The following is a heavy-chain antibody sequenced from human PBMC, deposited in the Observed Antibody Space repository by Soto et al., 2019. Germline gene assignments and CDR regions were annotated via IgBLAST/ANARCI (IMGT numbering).Heavy chain of an antibody. CDR2: ISGGGGNT. V-gene: IGHV3-23*01. CDR3: AKERLGRGADY. J-gene: IGHJ4*02. CDR1: GFTFSNYA. Sequence: EVQLLESGGGLVQPGGSLRLSCAASGFTFSNYAMSWVRQTPGKGLEWVSTISGGGGNTYYPDSVKGRFTISRDNSKDNVYLQMNSLRAEDQAIYYCAKERLGRGADYWGQGALVTVTS.